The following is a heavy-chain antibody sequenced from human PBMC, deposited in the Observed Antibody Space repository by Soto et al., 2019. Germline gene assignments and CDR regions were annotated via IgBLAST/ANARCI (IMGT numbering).Heavy chain of an antibody. D-gene: IGHD3-22*01. CDR2: IKQDGSEK. CDR1: GFTFSSYW. CDR3: ARGSSGYYLGLDY. J-gene: IGHJ4*02. Sequence: GGSLRLSCAASGFTFSSYWMSWVRQAPGKGLEWVANIKQDGSEKYYVDSVKGRFTTSRDNAKNSLYLQMNSLRAEDTAVYYCARGSSGYYLGLDYWGQGNLVTVCS. V-gene: IGHV3-7*01.